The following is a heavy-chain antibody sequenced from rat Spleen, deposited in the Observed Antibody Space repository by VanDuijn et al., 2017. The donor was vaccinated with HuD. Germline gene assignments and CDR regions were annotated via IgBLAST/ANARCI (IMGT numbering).Heavy chain of an antibody. CDR3: ARRFDY. J-gene: IGHJ2*01. Sequence: EVQLVESGGGLVQPGRSLKLSCVASGFSFTDYNMAWVRQAPTKDLQWVTSISTGGGYTYYRDSVKGRFTISRDNAKSTLYLQMDSLRSEDTATYYCARRFDYWGQGVMVTVSS. CDR2: ISTGGGYT. V-gene: IGHV5-25*01. CDR1: GFSFTDYN.